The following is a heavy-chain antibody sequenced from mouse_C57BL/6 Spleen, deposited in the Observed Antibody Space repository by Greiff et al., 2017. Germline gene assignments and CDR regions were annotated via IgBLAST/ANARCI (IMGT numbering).Heavy chain of an antibody. CDR2: INPYNGDT. CDR3: ARSDGYDCDGWYFDV. D-gene: IGHD2-4*01. CDR1: GYSFTGYF. V-gene: IGHV1-20*01. J-gene: IGHJ1*03. Sequence: EVKVEESGPELVKPGDSVKISCKASGYSFTGYFMNWVMQSHGKSLEWIGRINPYNGDTFYNQKFKGKATLTVDKSSSTAHMELRSLTSEDSAVYYCARSDGYDCDGWYFDVWGTGTTVTVSS.